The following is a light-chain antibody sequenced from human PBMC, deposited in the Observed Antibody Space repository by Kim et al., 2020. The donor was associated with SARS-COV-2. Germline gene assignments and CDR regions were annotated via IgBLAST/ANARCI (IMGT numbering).Light chain of an antibody. V-gene: IGKV2-28*01. CDR3: MQALQTPLT. CDR2: FGS. J-gene: IGKJ4*01. CDR1: QSLLHSNGYNY. Sequence: DIVMTQSPLSLPVTPGEPASISCRSSQSLLHSNGYNYLDWYLQKPGQSPQLLIYFGSNRASGVPARFSGSGSGTDFTLKISRVEAEDVGIYYCMQALQTPLTFGGGTKVDIK.